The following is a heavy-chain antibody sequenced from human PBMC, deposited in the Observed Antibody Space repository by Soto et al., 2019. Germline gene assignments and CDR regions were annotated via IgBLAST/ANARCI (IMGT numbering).Heavy chain of an antibody. CDR3: AKGGAIVAAGTRVYLYNAMDV. Sequence: ASVKVSCKASGYTFTGYYVHWVRQAPGQGLEWMGWINPNSGDTYLAQRFQGRVTMNRDTSIGTAYMELRGLTSDDTAEYYCAKGGAIVAAGTRVYLYNAMDVWGQGTTVTVS. CDR2: INPNSGDT. CDR1: GYTFTGYY. J-gene: IGHJ6*02. V-gene: IGHV1-2*02. D-gene: IGHD1-26*01.